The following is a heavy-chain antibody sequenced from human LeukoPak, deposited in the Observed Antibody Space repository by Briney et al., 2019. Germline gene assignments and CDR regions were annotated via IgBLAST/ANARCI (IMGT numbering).Heavy chain of an antibody. J-gene: IGHJ4*02. D-gene: IGHD3-22*01. V-gene: IGHV4-31*03. Sequence: SETLSLTCIVSGGSLRSGGYYWSWIRQHPGKGLEWIGYIYYSGNAYYNPSLTSRVTISVDTSKNQFSLKLSSVTAADTAVYYCARAGYDSSGYSTYYFDYWGQGTLVTVSS. CDR3: ARAGYDSSGYSTYYFDY. CDR2: IYYSGNA. CDR1: GGSLRSGGYY.